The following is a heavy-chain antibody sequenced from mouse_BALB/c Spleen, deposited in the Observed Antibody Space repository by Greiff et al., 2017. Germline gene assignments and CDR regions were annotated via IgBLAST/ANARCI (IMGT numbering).Heavy chain of an antibody. CDR2: INPYNGDT. CDR3: ARLDTTEGYAMDY. V-gene: IGHV1-20*02. D-gene: IGHD1-1*01. CDR1: GYSFTGYF. Sequence: EVQLQQSGPELVKPGASVKISCKASGYSFTGYFMNWVMQSHGKSLEWIGRINPYNGDTFYNQKFKGKATLTVDKSSSTAHMELRSLASEDSAVYYCARLDTTEGYAMDYWGQGTSVTVSS. J-gene: IGHJ4*01.